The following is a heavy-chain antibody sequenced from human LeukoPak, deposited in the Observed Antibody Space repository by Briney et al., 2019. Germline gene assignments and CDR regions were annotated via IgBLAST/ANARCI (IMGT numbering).Heavy chain of an antibody. CDR2: INPNSGGT. D-gene: IGHD3-3*01. Sequence: ASVEVSCKASGYTFTGYYIHWVRQAPGQGLEWMGWINPNSGGTNYAQKFQGRVTMTRDTSISTAYMELSRLRSDDTAVYYCASGSRITIFGVVINLPYGMDVWGQGTTATVSS. J-gene: IGHJ6*02. V-gene: IGHV1-2*02. CDR1: GYTFTGYY. CDR3: ASGSRITIFGVVINLPYGMDV.